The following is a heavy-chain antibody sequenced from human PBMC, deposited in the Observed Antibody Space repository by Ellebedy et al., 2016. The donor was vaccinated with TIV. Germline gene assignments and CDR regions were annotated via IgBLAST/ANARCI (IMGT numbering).Heavy chain of an antibody. CDR1: GGSFSGYY. CDR3: ARARRDSSGYSDY. J-gene: IGHJ4*02. CDR2: INHSGST. D-gene: IGHD3-22*01. V-gene: IGHV4-34*01. Sequence: SETLSLTCAVYGGSFSGYYWSWIRQPPGKGLEWIGEINHSGSTNYNPSLKSRVTISVDTSKNQFSLKLSSVTAADTAVYYCARARRDSSGYSDYWGQGTLVTVSS.